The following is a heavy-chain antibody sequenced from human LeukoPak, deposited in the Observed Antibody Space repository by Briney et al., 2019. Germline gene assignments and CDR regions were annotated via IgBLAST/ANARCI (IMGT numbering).Heavy chain of an antibody. D-gene: IGHD2-21*02. Sequence: SVKVSCKASGGTFSSYAISWVRQAPGQGLEWMGGIIPIFGTANYAQKFQGRVTITADESTSTAYMELSSLRSEDTAVYYCARAYCGGDCYAHFDYWGQGTLVTVSS. CDR1: GGTFSSYA. CDR2: IIPIFGTA. CDR3: ARAYCGGDCYAHFDY. V-gene: IGHV1-69*13. J-gene: IGHJ4*02.